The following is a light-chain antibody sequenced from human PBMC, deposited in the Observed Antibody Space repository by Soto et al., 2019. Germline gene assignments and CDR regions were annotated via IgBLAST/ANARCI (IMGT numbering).Light chain of an antibody. V-gene: IGKV3-20*01. J-gene: IGKJ4*01. CDR2: GAS. CDR3: QQYGSSPPKLT. Sequence: EIVLTQSPGTLSLSPGERATLSCRASQSVSSIYLAWYQQKPGQAPRLLIYGASSRATGIPDRFSGSGSGTDFTLTISRLEPEDFAVYYCQQYGSSPPKLTFGGGTKVEIK. CDR1: QSVSSIY.